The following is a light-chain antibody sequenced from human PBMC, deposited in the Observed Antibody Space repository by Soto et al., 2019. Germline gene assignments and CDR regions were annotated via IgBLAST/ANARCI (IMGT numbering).Light chain of an antibody. CDR2: DAS. J-gene: IGKJ3*01. CDR1: QVISYY. Sequence: DIQMTQSPSSLSASVGDRVTITCRASQVISYYLAWYQQKPGKGPKLLIYDASTLQSGVPSRFSGSGSGTDFTLTISSLQPEDVATYHCQTYNGEFTFGPGTKVEIK. CDR3: QTYNGEFT. V-gene: IGKV1-27*01.